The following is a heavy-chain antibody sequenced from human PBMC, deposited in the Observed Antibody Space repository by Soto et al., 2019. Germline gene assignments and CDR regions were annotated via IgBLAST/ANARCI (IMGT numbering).Heavy chain of an antibody. D-gene: IGHD1-20*01. J-gene: IGHJ5*02. CDR1: GISLSSYG. CDR3: AKGCSVCDNCFLLVS. V-gene: IGHV3-30*18. CDR2: ISNDGSTK. Sequence: QMQLVESGGGVVQPGRSLRLSCAASGISLSSYGMHWVRQAPGKGLEWVAVISNDGSTKYHSDSVKGRFTISRDNSKNTVFLQMNSLRPEDTAVYFCAKGCSVCDNCFLLVSWGQGTLVTVSS.